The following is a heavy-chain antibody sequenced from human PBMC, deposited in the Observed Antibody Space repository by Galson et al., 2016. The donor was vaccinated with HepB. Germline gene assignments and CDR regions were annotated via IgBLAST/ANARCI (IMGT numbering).Heavy chain of an antibody. CDR3: ARDLGGYSGYGGNYFGMDV. Sequence: SLRLSCAASGFTFSNYVMNWVRQAPGKGLEWVTVVPYYGNNKYYADSVKGRFTVSRDNSKSTVNLHMNSLRPEDTAVYYCARDLGGYSGYGGNYFGMDVWGQGTTVTVS. D-gene: IGHD5-12*01. CDR2: VPYYGNNK. J-gene: IGHJ6*02. V-gene: IGHV3-30-3*01. CDR1: GFTFSNYV.